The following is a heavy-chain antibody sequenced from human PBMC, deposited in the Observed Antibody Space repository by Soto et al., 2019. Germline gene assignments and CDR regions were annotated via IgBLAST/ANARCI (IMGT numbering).Heavy chain of an antibody. V-gene: IGHV4-30-4*01. Sequence: SETLSLTCTVSGGSISSGYYYRSWIRQPPGKGPEWIGYISYSGSPYYNPSLKSRVTISVDTSKNRFSLKLTSVTAADTAVYYCAGSGIQLLYYFEYWGQGTLVTVSS. CDR3: AGSGIQLLYYFEY. CDR1: GGSISSGYYY. J-gene: IGHJ4*02. D-gene: IGHD5-18*01. CDR2: ISYSGSP.